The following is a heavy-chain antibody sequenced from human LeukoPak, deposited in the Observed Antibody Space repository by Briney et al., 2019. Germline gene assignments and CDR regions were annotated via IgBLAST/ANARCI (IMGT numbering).Heavy chain of an antibody. D-gene: IGHD3-10*01. CDR2: IRSKAYGGTT. CDR3: TRAFLGIWFGPLSYMDV. V-gene: IGHV3-49*03. Sequence: GGSLRLSCTASGFTFGDYAMSWFRQAPGKGLEWVGFIRSKAYGGTTEYAASVKGRFTISRDDSKSIAYLQTNSLKTEDTAVYYCTRAFLGIWFGPLSYMDVWGQGTTVTVSS. CDR1: GFTFGDYA. J-gene: IGHJ6*02.